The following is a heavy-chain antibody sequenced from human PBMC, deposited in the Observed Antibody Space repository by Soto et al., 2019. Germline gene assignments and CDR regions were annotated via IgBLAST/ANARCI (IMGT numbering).Heavy chain of an antibody. CDR1: GYTFTNYY. V-gene: IGHV1-46*01. Sequence: GASVKVSCKASGYTFTNYYVHWVRQAPGQGLEWMGVINPGGGATYAQRFQDRVTMTRDTSTSTVYMELSSLRSEDTAVYYCGRGYSSGGMDVWGQGTTVTVSS. CDR2: INPGGGA. J-gene: IGHJ6*02. CDR3: GRGYSSGGMDV. D-gene: IGHD6-25*01.